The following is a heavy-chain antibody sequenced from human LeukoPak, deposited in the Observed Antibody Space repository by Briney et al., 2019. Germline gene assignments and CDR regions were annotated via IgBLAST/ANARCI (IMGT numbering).Heavy chain of an antibody. Sequence: SETLSLTCTVSGVSISSNTNYWGRLPQPPGKGLDWTGSIYYSGSTYSNPSPKRRATISVDTSKSQFSLKLSSVTGADTAVYYCARSVEGYCRGGSCYYYSYYMDVWGKGTTVTVSS. J-gene: IGHJ6*03. CDR3: ARSVEGYCRGGSCYYYSYYMDV. D-gene: IGHD2-15*01. V-gene: IGHV4-39*07. CDR2: IYYSGST. CDR1: GVSISSNTNY.